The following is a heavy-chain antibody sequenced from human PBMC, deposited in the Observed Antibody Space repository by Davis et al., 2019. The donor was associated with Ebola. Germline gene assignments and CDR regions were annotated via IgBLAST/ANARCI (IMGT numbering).Heavy chain of an antibody. V-gene: IGHV3-7*01. D-gene: IGHD3/OR15-3a*01. Sequence: PGGSLRLSCAASGFTFSSYWMSWVRQAPGKGLEWVANIKQDGSEKYYVDSVKGRFTISRDNAKNSLYLQMNSLRAEDTAVYYCARDNLASDWLLYYYYGMDVWGQGTTVTVSS. J-gene: IGHJ6*02. CDR3: ARDNLASDWLLYYYYGMDV. CDR1: GFTFSSYW. CDR2: IKQDGSEK.